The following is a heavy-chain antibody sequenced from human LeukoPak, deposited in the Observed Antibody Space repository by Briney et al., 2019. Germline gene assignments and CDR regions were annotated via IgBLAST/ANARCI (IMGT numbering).Heavy chain of an antibody. CDR3: AGDGGCSGGSCYDAFDI. Sequence: SETLSLTCAVYGGSFSGYYWSWIRQPPGKGLEWIGYIYYSGSTNYNPSLKSRVTISVDTSKNQFSLKLSSVTAADTAVYYCAGDGGCSGGSCYDAFDIWGQGTMVTVSS. V-gene: IGHV4-59*01. CDR2: IYYSGST. CDR1: GGSFSGYY. D-gene: IGHD2-15*01. J-gene: IGHJ3*02.